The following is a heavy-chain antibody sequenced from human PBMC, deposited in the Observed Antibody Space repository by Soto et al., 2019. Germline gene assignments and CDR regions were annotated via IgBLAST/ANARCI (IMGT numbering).Heavy chain of an antibody. V-gene: IGHV3-30*18. D-gene: IGHD2-21*02. CDR2: ISYDACNT. Sequence: GGYLRLSCEASGISFSDYVMEWVRHAPGKGLEWEARISYDACNTYFVESLKGRFTISRDKSKDTLFLQMTGLRRENTAVYYCAKGGGDRLSLCMEVWGQGTTVTVSS. CDR3: AKGGGDRLSLCMEV. CDR1: GISFSDYV. J-gene: IGHJ6*02.